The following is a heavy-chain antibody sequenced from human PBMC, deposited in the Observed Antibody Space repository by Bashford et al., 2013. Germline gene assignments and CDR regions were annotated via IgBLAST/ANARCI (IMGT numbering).Heavy chain of an antibody. D-gene: IGHD3-10*01. V-gene: IGHV4-34*01. CDR3: ARAPYYYGSALEGYYLRYYGMDA. J-gene: IGHJ6*02. CDR2: IDHRGSA. Sequence: SETLSLTCAVYDGSFSGTFWTWIRQSPGKGLEWVGEIDHRGSATYNPSLESRVTMSVDTSKNQFSLKLTSVTAADTAVYFCARAPYYYGSALEGYYLRYYGMDAWGQGTTVTVSS. CDR1: DGSFSGTF.